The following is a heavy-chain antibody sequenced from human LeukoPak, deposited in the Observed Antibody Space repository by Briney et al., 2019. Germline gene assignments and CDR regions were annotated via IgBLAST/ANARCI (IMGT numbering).Heavy chain of an antibody. J-gene: IGHJ2*01. D-gene: IGHD3-22*01. CDR3: ARVAPYHYDSSGYPLYWYFDL. V-gene: IGHV3-23*01. CDR2: ISGSGGST. CDR1: GFTFSSYA. Sequence: GGSLRLSCAASGFTFSSYAMSWVRQAPGKGLEWVSAISGSGGSTYYADSVKGRFTISRDNSKNTLYLQMNSLRAEDTAVYYCARVAPYHYDSSGYPLYWYFDLWGRGTLVTVSS.